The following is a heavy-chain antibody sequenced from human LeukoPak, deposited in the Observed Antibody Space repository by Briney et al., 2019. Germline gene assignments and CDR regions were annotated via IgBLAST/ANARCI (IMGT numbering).Heavy chain of an antibody. CDR1: GGTFSSYA. J-gene: IGHJ5*02. D-gene: IGHD6-6*01. CDR3: ARASSESIAARPYWFDP. CDR2: IIPIFGTA. Sequence: SVKVSCKASGGTFSSYAISWVRQAPGQGLEWMGGIIPIFGTANYAQKFQGRVTITTAESTSTAYMELSSLRSEDTAVYYCARASSESIAARPYWFDPWGQGTLVTVSS. V-gene: IGHV1-69*05.